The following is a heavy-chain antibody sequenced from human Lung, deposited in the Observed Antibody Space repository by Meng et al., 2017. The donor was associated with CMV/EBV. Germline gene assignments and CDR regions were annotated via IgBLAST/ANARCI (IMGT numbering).Heavy chain of an antibody. V-gene: IGHV1-2*06. CDR1: GYTFSVFY. D-gene: IGHD6-19*01. J-gene: IGHJ4*01. Sequence: VQLVQSGAEVQRPGASVTISCQTSGYTFSVFYMNWARQAPGHGLEWLGRVNPVSDDTHYAQKFVGRLTVTRGATINTAFMELTSLRSDATAVYYCAKSSDNGWSSWGPGTLVTVSS. CDR2: VNPVSDDT. CDR3: AKSSDNGWSS.